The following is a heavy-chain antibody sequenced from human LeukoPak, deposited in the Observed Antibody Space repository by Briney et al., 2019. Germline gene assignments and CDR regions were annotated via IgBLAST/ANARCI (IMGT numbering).Heavy chain of an antibody. D-gene: IGHD2-15*01. J-gene: IGHJ5*02. V-gene: IGHV3-23*01. CDR3: AKARGFCSGGSRYNPFDP. Sequence: GGSLRLSCAASGFTFSSYAMSWVRHAPGKGLEWVSGISGSDGSTYYADSVKGRFTISRDNSKNTLYVQMNSLRAEDTAVYYCAKARGFCSGGSRYNPFDPWGQGTLVTVSS. CDR1: GFTFSSYA. CDR2: ISGSDGST.